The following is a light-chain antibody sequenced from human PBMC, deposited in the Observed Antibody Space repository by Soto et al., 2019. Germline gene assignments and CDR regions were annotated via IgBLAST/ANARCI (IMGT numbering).Light chain of an antibody. CDR3: QQSYSTSCT. CDR1: QSISSY. V-gene: IGKV1-39*01. CDR2: AAS. Sequence: DIQMTQSPSSLSASVGDRVTITCRASQSISSYLNWYQQKPGKAPKLLIYAASRLQSGVPSRFSGSGSGTDFTLTISSLQPEDFATYYCQQSYSTSCTFGQGTKLEIK. J-gene: IGKJ1*01.